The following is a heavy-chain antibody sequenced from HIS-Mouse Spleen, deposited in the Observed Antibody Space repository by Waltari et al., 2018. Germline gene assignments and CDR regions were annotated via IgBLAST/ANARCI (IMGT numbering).Heavy chain of an antibody. Sequence: QVQLVESGGGVVQPGRSLRLSCAASGFTFSSYAMHWVRQAPGKGLEWGAVISYDGSNKYYADSVKGLFTISRDNSKNTLYLQMNSLRAEDTAVYYCARDHRNNWAIRDWGQGTLVTVSS. CDR1: GFTFSSYA. D-gene: IGHD1-20*01. CDR2: ISYDGSNK. V-gene: IGHV3-30-3*01. J-gene: IGHJ4*02. CDR3: ARDHRNNWAIRD.